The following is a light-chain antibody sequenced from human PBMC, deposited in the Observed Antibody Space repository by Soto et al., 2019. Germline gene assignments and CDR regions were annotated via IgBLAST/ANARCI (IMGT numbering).Light chain of an antibody. CDR1: QSISNSY. J-gene: IGKJ2*01. CDR2: GAS. Sequence: EIVLTQSPGTLSLSPGERATLSCRASQSISNSYLAWYQQKPGQAPRRLIYGASSRATGIPDRFSGSGSGTDFTLTISRLEPEDFAVYYCHQYGSSPYTFGQGTKLEIK. CDR3: HQYGSSPYT. V-gene: IGKV3-20*01.